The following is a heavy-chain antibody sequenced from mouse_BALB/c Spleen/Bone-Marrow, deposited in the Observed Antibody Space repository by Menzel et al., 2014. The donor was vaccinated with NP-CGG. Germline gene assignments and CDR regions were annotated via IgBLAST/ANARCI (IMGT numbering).Heavy chain of an antibody. J-gene: IGHJ2*01. CDR1: GYTFTNYW. V-gene: IGHV1-63*02. CDR3: ARTAYFDY. Sequence: VKLMESGAELVRSGTSVKISCKASGYTFTNYWLGWIKQRPGHGLEWIGDFYPGGGYTNYNEEFKGKATLTADASSSTAYMQLSSLTSEDSAVYFCARTAYFDYWGQGTTLTVSS. CDR2: FYPGGGYT.